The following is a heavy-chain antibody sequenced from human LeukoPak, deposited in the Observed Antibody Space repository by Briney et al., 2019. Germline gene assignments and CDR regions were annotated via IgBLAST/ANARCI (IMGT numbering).Heavy chain of an antibody. CDR1: GFTFSSYE. D-gene: IGHD2-21*02. J-gene: IGHJ3*02. Sequence: GGSLRLSCAASGFTFSSYELNWVRQAPGKGLEWVSYISDVGTTQHYADSVKGRFTISRDNVKNSVFLQMRSLTAEDTAVYYCARDRSKVTAYDDALDMWGQGTMVIVSS. V-gene: IGHV3-48*03. CDR2: ISDVGTTQ. CDR3: ARDRSKVTAYDDALDM.